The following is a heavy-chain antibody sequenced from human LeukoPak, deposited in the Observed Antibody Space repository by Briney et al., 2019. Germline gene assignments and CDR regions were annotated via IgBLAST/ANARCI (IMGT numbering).Heavy chain of an antibody. CDR3: ARSPKPSFDV. CDR2: INPKSGDT. V-gene: IGHV1-2*02. J-gene: IGHJ3*01. Sequence: EASVKVSCQASGYTFTDFLIHWVRQAPGQGPEWMGWINPKSGDTKYGQRFQGRVVMTRDTSINTAYVTLSSLTSDDSGVYYCARSPKPSFDVWGLGTRVIVSS. CDR1: GYTFTDFL.